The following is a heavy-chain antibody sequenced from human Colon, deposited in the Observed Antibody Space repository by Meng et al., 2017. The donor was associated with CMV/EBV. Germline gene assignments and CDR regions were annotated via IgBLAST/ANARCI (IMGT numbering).Heavy chain of an antibody. CDR2: IKQDGSES. D-gene: IGHD1-1*01. CDR1: EFAFSRYW. Sequence: GGSLRLSCAASEFAFSRYWMSWVRQAPGGGLEWVAKIKQDGSESWYVDSVKGRFTISRDNAKNSVYLQMNSLRADDTAVYYCAKTTDSTLLYYYYGMDVWGQGTTVTVSS. V-gene: IGHV3-7*01. J-gene: IGHJ6*02. CDR3: AKTTDSTLLYYYYGMDV.